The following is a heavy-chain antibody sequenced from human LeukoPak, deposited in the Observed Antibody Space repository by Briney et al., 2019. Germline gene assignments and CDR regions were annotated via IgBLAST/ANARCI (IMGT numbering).Heavy chain of an antibody. Sequence: GGSLRLSCAASGFPFNSFFLNWVRLTPGRELEWVACISQDGSETFYMDSVRGRFIISRDNTKNSLYLQMDSPRAEDTAVYFCVRDLGHSRHYFEYWGQGALVTVSS. J-gene: IGHJ4*02. CDR2: ISQDGSET. CDR1: GFPFNSFF. CDR3: VRDLGHSRHYFEY. D-gene: IGHD7-27*01. V-gene: IGHV3-7*01.